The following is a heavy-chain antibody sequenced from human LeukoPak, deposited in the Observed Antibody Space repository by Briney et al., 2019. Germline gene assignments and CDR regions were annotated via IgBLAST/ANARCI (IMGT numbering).Heavy chain of an antibody. D-gene: IGHD5-12*01. J-gene: IGHJ3*02. CDR1: GGSFSGYY. Sequence: PSETLSLTCAVYGGSFSGYYWSWIRQPPGKGLEWIGEINHSGSTNYNPSLKSRVTISVDTSKNQFSLKLSSVTAADTAVYYCARRIVATIIGAFDIWGQGTMVTVSS. CDR2: INHSGST. V-gene: IGHV4-34*01. CDR3: ARRIVATIIGAFDI.